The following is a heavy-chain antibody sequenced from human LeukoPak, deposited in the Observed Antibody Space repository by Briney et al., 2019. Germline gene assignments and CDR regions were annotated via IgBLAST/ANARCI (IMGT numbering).Heavy chain of an antibody. D-gene: IGHD1-1*01. CDR2: IWYDGSNK. V-gene: IGHV3-33*01. CDR1: GFTFSSYG. J-gene: IGHJ4*02. Sequence: PGRSLRLSCAASGFTFSSYGMHWVRQAPGKGLEWVAVIWYDGSNKYYADSVKGQFTISRDNSKNTLYLQMNSLRAEDTAVYYCARDSNPWNLGSYYFDYWGQGTLVTVSS. CDR3: ARDSNPWNLGSYYFDY.